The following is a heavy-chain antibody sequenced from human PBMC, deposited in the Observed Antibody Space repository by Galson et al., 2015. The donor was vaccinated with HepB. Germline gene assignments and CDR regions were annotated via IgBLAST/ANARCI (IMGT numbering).Heavy chain of an antibody. V-gene: IGHV4-39*01. D-gene: IGHD6-13*01. CDR1: GGSISSSSYY. CDR2: IYYSGST. CDR3: ARHPSYPIAAAYFDY. Sequence: ETLSLTCTVSGGSISSSSYYWGWIRQPPGKGLEWIGSIYYSGSTYYNPSLKSRVTISVDTSKNQFSLKLSSVTAADTAVYYCARHPSYPIAAAYFDYWGQGTLVTVSS. J-gene: IGHJ4*02.